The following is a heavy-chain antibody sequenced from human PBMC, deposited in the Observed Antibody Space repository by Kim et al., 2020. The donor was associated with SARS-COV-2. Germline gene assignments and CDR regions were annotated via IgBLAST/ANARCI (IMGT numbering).Heavy chain of an antibody. J-gene: IGHJ6*02. CDR3: ARDRGETYYDILTDQGYPSPNYYGMDV. V-gene: IGHV1-46*01. Sequence: ASVKVSCKASGYTFTSYYMHWVRQAPGQGLEWMGIINPSGGSTSYAQKFQGRVTMTRDTSTSTVYMELSSLRSEDTAVYYCARDRGETYYDILTDQGYPSPNYYGMDVWGQGTTVTVSS. D-gene: IGHD3-9*01. CDR2: INPSGGST. CDR1: GYTFTSYY.